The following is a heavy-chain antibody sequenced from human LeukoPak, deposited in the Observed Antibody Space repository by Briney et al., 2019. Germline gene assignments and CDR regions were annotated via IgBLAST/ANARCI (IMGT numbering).Heavy chain of an antibody. CDR3: ARRGGSGRAFDY. Sequence: SETLSLTCSVSGASISGGTYYWGWIRQPPGKGLEWIGSIYYTGSTYDNPSLKSRVTISVDTSKNQFSLKLSSVTAADTAVYYCARRGGSGRAFDYWGQGTLVTASS. CDR2: IYYTGST. CDR1: GASISGGTYY. D-gene: IGHD1-26*01. J-gene: IGHJ4*02. V-gene: IGHV4-39*01.